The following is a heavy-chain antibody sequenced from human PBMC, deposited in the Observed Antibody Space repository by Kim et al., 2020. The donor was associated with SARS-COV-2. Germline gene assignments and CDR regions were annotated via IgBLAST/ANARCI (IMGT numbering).Heavy chain of an antibody. CDR1: GFTFSSYA. CDR2: ISGSGGST. CDR3: AKAVWYYDFLGVGGYFDY. J-gene: IGHJ4*02. V-gene: IGHV3-23*01. Sequence: GGSLRLSCAASGFTFSSYAMSWVRQAPGKGLEWVSAISGSGGSTYYADSVKGRFTISRDNSKNTLYLQMNSLRAEDTAVYYCAKAVWYYDFLGVGGYFDYWGQGTLVTISS. D-gene: IGHD3-3*01.